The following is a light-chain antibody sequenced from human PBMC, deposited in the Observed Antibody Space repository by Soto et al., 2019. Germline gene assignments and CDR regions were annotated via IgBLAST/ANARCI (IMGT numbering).Light chain of an antibody. CDR3: QQYSRSPFT. Sequence: IVLTQSPGTLSLSPGERATLSCRASQSVSSSHLAWYQQQPGQAPRLVIYGASSRATGIPDRFSGSGSGTDFTRTISRLEPEDFAVYYCQQYSRSPFTFGPGTKVDIK. V-gene: IGKV3-20*01. CDR2: GAS. CDR1: QSVSSSH. J-gene: IGKJ3*01.